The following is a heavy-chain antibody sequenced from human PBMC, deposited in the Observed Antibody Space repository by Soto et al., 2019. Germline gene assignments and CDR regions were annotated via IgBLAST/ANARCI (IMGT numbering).Heavy chain of an antibody. CDR1: GASFISSY. V-gene: IGHV4-59*12. CDR3: AREDRDYYDSSGYYH. Sequence: ETLSLTCTVSGASFISSYWSWIRQPPGKGLEWIGYIYYSGSTNYNPSLKSRVTISVDTSKNQFSLKLSSVTAADTAVYYCAREDRDYYDSSGYYHWGQGTLVTVSS. J-gene: IGHJ5*02. CDR2: IYYSGST. D-gene: IGHD3-22*01.